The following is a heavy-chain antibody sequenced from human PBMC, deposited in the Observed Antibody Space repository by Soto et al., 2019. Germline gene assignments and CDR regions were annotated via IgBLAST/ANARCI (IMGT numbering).Heavy chain of an antibody. CDR1: GGSFSGYY. Sequence: PSETLSLTCAVYGGSFSGYYWSWIRQPPGKGLEWIGEINHSGGTNYNPSLKSRVTISVDTSKSQFSLKLSSVTAADTAVYYCEREQGLSGYRYGRSNWFDTWGQGTLVTVSS. CDR2: INHSGGT. CDR3: EREQGLSGYRYGRSNWFDT. V-gene: IGHV4-34*01. D-gene: IGHD5-18*01. J-gene: IGHJ5*02.